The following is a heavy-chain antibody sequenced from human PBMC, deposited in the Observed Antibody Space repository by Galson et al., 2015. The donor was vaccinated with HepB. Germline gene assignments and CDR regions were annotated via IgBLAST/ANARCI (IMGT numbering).Heavy chain of an antibody. Sequence: SLRLSCAASGFTFSSHWMNWVRQAPGKGLEWVANISPDGSERSHVHSVLGRFTISRDNAKNSLFLHINSLRAEDTAFYYCARDRKSTSYDFWSGYYRGSPRAHIFDSWGRGTLVTVSS. CDR1: GFTFSSHW. CDR2: ISPDGSER. CDR3: ARDRKSTSYDFWSGYYRGSPRAHIFDS. J-gene: IGHJ4*02. V-gene: IGHV3-7*01. D-gene: IGHD3-3*01.